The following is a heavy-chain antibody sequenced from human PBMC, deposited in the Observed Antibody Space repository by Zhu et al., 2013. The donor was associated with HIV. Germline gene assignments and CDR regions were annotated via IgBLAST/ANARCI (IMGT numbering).Heavy chain of an antibody. CDR1: GHTFTTYG. D-gene: IGHD3-22*01. CDR3: VRADSSGPDY. CDR2: ISAYNGHT. V-gene: IGHV1-18*01. J-gene: IGHJ4*02. Sequence: QVQLVQSGAEMKKPGASVKVSCKASGHTFTTYGITWVRQAPGQGLEWMGWISAYNGHTNFAQNLQGRVAMATDTSTGTAYLELRSLTSDDTAVYYCVRADSSGPDYWGQGTPXPSPQ.